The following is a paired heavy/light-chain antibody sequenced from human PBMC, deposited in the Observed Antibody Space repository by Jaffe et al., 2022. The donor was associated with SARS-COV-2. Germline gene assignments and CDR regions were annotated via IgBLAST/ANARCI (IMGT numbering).Heavy chain of an antibody. CDR1: GYTFTSYD. V-gene: IGHV1-8*01. D-gene: IGHD1-26*01. J-gene: IGHJ6*03. Sequence: QVQLVQSGAEVKKPGASVKVSCKASGYTFTSYDINWVRQATGQGLEWMGWMNPNSGNTGYAQKFQGRVTMTRNTSISTAYMELSSLRSEDTAVYYCARRGGWSSGLVYYYYYMDVWGKGTTVTVSS. CDR3: ARRGGWSSGLVYYYYYMDV. CDR2: MNPNSGNT.
Light chain of an antibody. Sequence: DIQMTQSPSSLSASVGDRVTITCRASQSISSYLNWYQQKPGKAPKLLIYAASSLQSGVPSRFSGSGSGTDFTLTISSLQPEDFATYYCQQSYSTPVITFGQGTRLEIK. CDR2: AAS. V-gene: IGKV1-39*01. CDR3: QQSYSTPVIT. J-gene: IGKJ5*01. CDR1: QSISSY.